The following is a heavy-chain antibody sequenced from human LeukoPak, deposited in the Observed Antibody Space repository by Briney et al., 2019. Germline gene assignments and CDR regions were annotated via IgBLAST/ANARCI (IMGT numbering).Heavy chain of an antibody. J-gene: IGHJ6*03. Sequence: ASVKVSCKASGYTFTSSGISWVRQAPGQGLEWLGWISAYNGNTNYAQKLQGRVTMTTDTSTSTAYMELRSLRSDDTAVYYCARWVAGSSDLLTGYYNYYYYMDVWGKGTTVTISS. CDR3: ARWVAGSSDLLTGYYNYYYYMDV. CDR1: GYTFTSSG. D-gene: IGHD3-9*01. V-gene: IGHV1-18*01. CDR2: ISAYNGNT.